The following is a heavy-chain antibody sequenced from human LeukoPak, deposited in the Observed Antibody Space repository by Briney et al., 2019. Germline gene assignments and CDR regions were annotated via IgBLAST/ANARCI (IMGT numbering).Heavy chain of an antibody. V-gene: IGHV1-2*02. J-gene: IGHJ5*02. CDR1: GYTFTGYY. CDR3: ARDLGVEYSSSSWAVVGTNWFDP. CDR2: INPNSGGT. Sequence: ASVKVSCKASGYTFTGYYMHWVRQAPGQGLEWMGWINPNSGGTNYAQKFQGRVTMTRDTSISTAYMELSRLRSDDTAVYYCARDLGVEYSSSSWAVVGTNWFDPWGQGTLVTVSS. D-gene: IGHD6-6*01.